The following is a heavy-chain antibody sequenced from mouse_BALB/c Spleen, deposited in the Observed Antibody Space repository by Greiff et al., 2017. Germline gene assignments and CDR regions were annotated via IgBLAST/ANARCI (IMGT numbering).Heavy chain of an antibody. D-gene: IGHD1-2*01. J-gene: IGHJ4*01. CDR2: ISSGGST. CDR3: ARGRTFTTATFYAMDY. CDR1: GFTFSSYA. V-gene: IGHV5-6-5*01. Sequence: EVMLVESGGGLVKPGGSLKLSCAAPGFTFSSYAMSWVRQTPEKRLEWVASISSGGSTYYPDSVKGRFTISRDNARNILYLQMSSLRSEDTPMYYCARGRTFTTATFYAMDYWGQGTSVTVSS.